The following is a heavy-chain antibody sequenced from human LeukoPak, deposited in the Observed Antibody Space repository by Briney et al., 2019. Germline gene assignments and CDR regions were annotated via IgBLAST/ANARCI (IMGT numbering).Heavy chain of an antibody. CDR2: VKEDGSEK. D-gene: IGHD3-9*01. CDR3: ATHGYSELRYFDWSTNE. Sequence: GGSLRLSCVVSGFTFSSHWMSWVRQAPGKGLEWVANVKEDGSEKYYVDSVKGRFTISRDNAKKSLYLQMDSLRAEDTAVYYCATHGYSELRYFDWSTNEWGQGTLVTVSS. CDR1: GFTFSSHW. V-gene: IGHV3-7*01. J-gene: IGHJ4*02.